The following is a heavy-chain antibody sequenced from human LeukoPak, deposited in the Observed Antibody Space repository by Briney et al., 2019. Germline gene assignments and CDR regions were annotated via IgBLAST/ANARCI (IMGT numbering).Heavy chain of an antibody. D-gene: IGHD3-22*01. CDR3: ARDRGIYYDSSGYGDY. V-gene: IGHV1-18*01. J-gene: IGHJ4*02. CDR1: GYTFTSYG. CDR2: ISAYNGNT. Sequence: GASVKVSCKASGYTFTSYGISWVRQAPRQGLEWMGWISAYNGNTNYAQKLQGRVTMTTDTSTSTAYMELRSLRSDDTAVYYCARDRGIYYDSSGYGDYWGQGTLVTVSS.